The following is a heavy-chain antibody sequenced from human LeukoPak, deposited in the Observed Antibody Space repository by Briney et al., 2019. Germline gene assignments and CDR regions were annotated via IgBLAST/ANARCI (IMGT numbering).Heavy chain of an antibody. J-gene: IGHJ4*02. CDR2: IHHSGST. CDR1: GYFISSGYY. CDR3: ARGGTSVESSGYWLFSTVKYYFDY. V-gene: IGHV4-38-2*02. Sequence: SETLSLTCTVSGYFISSGYYWGWIRQPPGKGLQWIGSIHHSGSTYYNPSLKSRVTISVDTSKNQFSLKLSSVTAADTAVYYCARGGTSVESSGYWLFSTVKYYFDYWGQGTLVTVSS. D-gene: IGHD3-22*01.